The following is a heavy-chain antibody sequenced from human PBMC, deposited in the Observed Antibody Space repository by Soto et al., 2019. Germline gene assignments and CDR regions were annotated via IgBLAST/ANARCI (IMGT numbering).Heavy chain of an antibody. J-gene: IGHJ4*02. CDR2: ISGSGGST. CDR3: AKAGSYSSSWYAFDY. V-gene: IGHV3-23*01. CDR1: GFTFSSYA. Sequence: PGGSLRLSCAASGFTFSSYAMSWVRQAPGKGLEWVSAISGSGGSTYYADSVKGRFTISRDNSKNTLYLQMNSLRAEDTAVYYCAKAGSYSSSWYAFDYWGQGTLVTVSS. D-gene: IGHD6-13*01.